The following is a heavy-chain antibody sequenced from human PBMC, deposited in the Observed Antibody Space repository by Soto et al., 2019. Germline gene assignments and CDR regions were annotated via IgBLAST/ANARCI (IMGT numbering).Heavy chain of an antibody. CDR2: ISAYNGNT. V-gene: IGHV1-18*01. Sequence: ASVKVSCKASGYTFTSCGISWVRQAPGQGLEWMGWISAYNGNTNYAQKLQGRVTMTTDTSTSTAYMELRSLRSDDTAVYYCARVVYYDFWSGYYSAGSSDYFDYWGQGTLVTVSS. J-gene: IGHJ4*02. CDR3: ARVVYYDFWSGYYSAGSSDYFDY. D-gene: IGHD3-3*01. CDR1: GYTFTSCG.